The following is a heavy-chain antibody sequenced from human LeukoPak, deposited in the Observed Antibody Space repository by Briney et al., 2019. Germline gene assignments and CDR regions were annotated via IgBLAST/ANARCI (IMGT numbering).Heavy chain of an antibody. D-gene: IGHD1-14*01. CDR2: IYYSGST. Sequence: SETLSLTCIVSGGSISGSSYYWGWIRQPPGKGLEWIGSIYYSGSTYYNPSLKSRVTISVDTSKNQFSLKLSSVTAADTAVYYCARDHHGGFDYWGQGTLVTVSS. V-gene: IGHV4-39*07. CDR3: ARDHHGGFDY. J-gene: IGHJ4*02. CDR1: GGSISGSSYY.